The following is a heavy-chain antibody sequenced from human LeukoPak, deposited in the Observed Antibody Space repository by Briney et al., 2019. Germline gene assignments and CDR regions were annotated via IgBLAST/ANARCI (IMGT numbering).Heavy chain of an antibody. D-gene: IGHD1-1*01. CDR3: TRDRGAYNLYDY. Sequence: GGSLRLSCTASGFTFGDYAMSWIRQAPGKGLEWVGFIRSKAYGETADYAASVKGRFTNSRDDSKAIAYLQMNSLKTEDTAVYHCTRDRGAYNLYDYWGQGTLVTVSS. V-gene: IGHV3-49*03. CDR2: IRSKAYGETA. CDR1: GFTFGDYA. J-gene: IGHJ4*02.